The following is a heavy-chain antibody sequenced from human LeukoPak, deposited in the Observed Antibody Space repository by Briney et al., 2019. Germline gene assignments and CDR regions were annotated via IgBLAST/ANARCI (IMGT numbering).Heavy chain of an antibody. V-gene: IGHV3-11*01. J-gene: IGHJ4*02. CDR1: GFTFSGYY. CDR3: ARYFDWLSLYFDY. D-gene: IGHD3-9*01. Sequence: GGSLRLSCAASGFTFSGYYMSWIRQAPGKGLEWVSYISSSGSTIYYADSVKGRFTISRDNAKNSLYLQMNSLRAEDTAVYYCARYFDWLSLYFDYWGQGTLVTVSS. CDR2: ISSSGSTI.